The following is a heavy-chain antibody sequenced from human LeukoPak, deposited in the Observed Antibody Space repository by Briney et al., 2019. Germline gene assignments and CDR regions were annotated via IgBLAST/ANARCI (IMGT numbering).Heavy chain of an antibody. J-gene: IGHJ4*02. Sequence: GGSLRLSCAASGFTFSRYSMNWVRQAPGKGLEWVSSIGISSGYIYYADSVKGRFTISRGNAKNSLYLQMNSLRAEDTAVYYCARDDYDSGGYFDHWGQGTLVTVSS. CDR3: ARDDYDSGGYFDH. D-gene: IGHD3-22*01. V-gene: IGHV3-21*01. CDR2: IGISSGYI. CDR1: GFTFSRYS.